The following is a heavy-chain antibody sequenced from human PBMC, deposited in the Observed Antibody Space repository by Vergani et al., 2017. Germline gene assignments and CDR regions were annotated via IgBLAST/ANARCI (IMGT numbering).Heavy chain of an antibody. CDR3: ARDQAWYGSGSYYHY. D-gene: IGHD3-10*01. CDR2: IGSSCPYI. CDR1: GFTFSDFS. Sequence: VQLVESGGGLVKPGGSLRLSRAASGFTFSDFSMSWVRQAPGKGLEWVAFIGSSCPYINYADSVKGRFIISRDNTNNSLFLQLRSLRAEDAAVYYCARDQAWYGSGSYYHYWGQGSLVTVSS. J-gene: IGHJ4*02. V-gene: IGHV3-21*06.